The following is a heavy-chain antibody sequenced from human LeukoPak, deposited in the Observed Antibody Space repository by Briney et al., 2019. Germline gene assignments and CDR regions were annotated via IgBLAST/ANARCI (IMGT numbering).Heavy chain of an antibody. CDR3: ARGSGRERAGDY. J-gene: IGHJ4*02. CDR2: IYYSGST. CDR1: GGPISSGGYY. Sequence: PSETLSLTCTVSGGPISSGGYYWGWIRQPPGKGLEGIGYIYYSGSTYYNPPLKSRVTISVDTSKNQFSLKLSSVTAADTAVYYCARGSGRERAGDYWGQGTLVTVSS. V-gene: IGHV4-31*03. D-gene: IGHD1-26*01.